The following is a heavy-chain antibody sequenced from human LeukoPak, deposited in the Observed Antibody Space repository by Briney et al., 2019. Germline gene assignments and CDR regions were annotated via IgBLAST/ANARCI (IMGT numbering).Heavy chain of an antibody. V-gene: IGHV3-23*01. D-gene: IGHD6-19*01. CDR3: ARRSSGWYWNY. CDR2: ISESGITT. J-gene: IGHJ4*02. Sequence: GGSLRLSCAASGFTFSSYAMSWVRQAPGKGLEWVSGISESGITTYYADSAKGRFTISRDNSKNTLYLQMNSLRAEDTAVYYCARRSSGWYWNYWGQATPVTVSS. CDR1: GFTFSSYA.